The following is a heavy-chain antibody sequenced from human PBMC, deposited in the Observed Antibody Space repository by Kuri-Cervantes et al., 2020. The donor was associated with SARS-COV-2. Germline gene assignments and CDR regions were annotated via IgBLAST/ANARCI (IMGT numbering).Heavy chain of an antibody. CDR1: GFTFSSYG. D-gene: IGHD1-26*01. CDR2: IWYDGSNK. Sequence: GESLKISCAASGFTFSSYGMHWVRQAPGKGLEWVAVIWYDGSNKYYADSVKGRFTISRDNSKNTLYLQMNSLRADDTAVYYCAKDHGVGALDYWGQGTLVTVSS. CDR3: AKDHGVGALDY. V-gene: IGHV3-33*06. J-gene: IGHJ4*02.